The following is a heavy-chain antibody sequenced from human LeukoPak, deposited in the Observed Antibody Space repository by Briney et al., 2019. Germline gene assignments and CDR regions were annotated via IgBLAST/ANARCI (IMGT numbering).Heavy chain of an antibody. J-gene: IGHJ4*02. D-gene: IGHD6-13*01. CDR3: AKTRPLDSSSWSHGDY. Sequence: GGSLRLSCAASGFTFSSYATSWVRQAPGKGLEWVSAISGSGDSTYYGDSVKGRFTISRDNSKNTLYLQMNSLRAEDTAVYYCAKTRPLDSSSWSHGDYWGQGTLVTASS. V-gene: IGHV3-23*01. CDR1: GFTFSSYA. CDR2: ISGSGDST.